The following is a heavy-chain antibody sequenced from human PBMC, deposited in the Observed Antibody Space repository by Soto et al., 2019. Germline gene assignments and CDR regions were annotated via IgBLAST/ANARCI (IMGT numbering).Heavy chain of an antibody. CDR2: IRQDGSEK. Sequence: EVQLVESGGNLVQPGGSLRLSCVGSGFTFSSNWMTWVRQAPGKGLEWVGNIRQDGSEKNYVDSVKGRFTISRDNAKNSLYLQMNSRRAEDTAVYYCAREIVVARGASYFDYWGPGTLVTVSS. J-gene: IGHJ4*02. V-gene: IGHV3-7*04. CDR3: AREIVVARGASYFDY. CDR1: GFTFSSNW. D-gene: IGHD2-2*01.